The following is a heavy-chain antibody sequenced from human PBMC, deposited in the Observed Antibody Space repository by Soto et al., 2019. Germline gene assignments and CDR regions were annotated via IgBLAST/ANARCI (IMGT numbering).Heavy chain of an antibody. CDR3: ATRVGASGRYYFDY. Sequence: GGSLRLSCAASGFTVSSNFMSWVRQAPGKGLEWVSVIYTNDDTYYADSVKGRFTISRDNSKYTLYLQMNSLRAEDTAIYYCATRVGASGRYYFDYWGQGALVTV. CDR2: IYTNDDT. D-gene: IGHD1-26*01. V-gene: IGHV3-53*01. J-gene: IGHJ4*02. CDR1: GFTVSSNF.